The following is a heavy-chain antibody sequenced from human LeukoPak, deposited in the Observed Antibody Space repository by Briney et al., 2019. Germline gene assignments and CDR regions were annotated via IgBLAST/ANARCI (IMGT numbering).Heavy chain of an antibody. Sequence: GGSLRLSCAASGFTFGNAWMSWVRQAPGKGLEWVVRIKSKSDGGTTDYAAHVKGRFTISRDDSKNTLYLQMNSLKTEDTAVYYCTTGGDTAMGRGFDYWGQGTLVTVSS. CDR2: IKSKSDGGTT. CDR1: GFTFGNAW. J-gene: IGHJ4*02. D-gene: IGHD5-18*01. V-gene: IGHV3-15*01. CDR3: TTGGDTAMGRGFDY.